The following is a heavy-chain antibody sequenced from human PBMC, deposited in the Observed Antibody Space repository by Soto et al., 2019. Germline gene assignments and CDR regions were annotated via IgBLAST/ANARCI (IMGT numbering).Heavy chain of an antibody. D-gene: IGHD4-17*01. CDR1: GGTFSSYA. CDR3: ARDASYGGKEGIEFDY. CDR2: IIPIFGTA. J-gene: IGHJ4*02. V-gene: IGHV1-69*01. Sequence: QVQLVQSGAEVQKPGSSVKVSCKASGGTFSSYAISWVRQAPGQGLEWMGGIIPIFGTANYAQKFQGRVKITADESTSTAYMELSSLRSEDTAVYYCARDASYGGKEGIEFDYWGQGTLVTVSS.